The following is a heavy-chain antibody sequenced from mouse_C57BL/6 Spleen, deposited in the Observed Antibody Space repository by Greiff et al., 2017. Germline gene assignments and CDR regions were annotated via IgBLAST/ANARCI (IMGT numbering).Heavy chain of an antibody. CDR1: GYTFTSYW. J-gene: IGHJ1*03. CDR3: ARLEGWDDGYFDV. CDR2: IDPSDSYT. Sequence: QVQLQQPGAELVKPGASVKLSCKASGYTFTSYWMQWVKQRPGQGLEWIGEIDPSDSYTNYNQKFKGKATLTVDTSSSTAYMQLSSLTSEDSAVYYCARLEGWDDGYFDVWGTGTTVTVSS. D-gene: IGHD3-3*01. V-gene: IGHV1-50*01.